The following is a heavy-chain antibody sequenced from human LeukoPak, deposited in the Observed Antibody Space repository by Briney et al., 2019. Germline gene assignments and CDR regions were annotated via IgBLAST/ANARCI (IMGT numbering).Heavy chain of an antibody. CDR2: ISAYNGDT. V-gene: IGHV1-18*01. J-gene: IGHJ3*02. CDR1: GYTFTGNV. D-gene: IGHD3-9*01. CDR3: ARDGGGYDILTGYYVGAFDI. Sequence: ASVKVSCKTSGYTFTGNVISWVRQAPGQGLEWMGWISAYNGDTNYAQKVQARVSMTTDTSTSTAYMELRSLRSDDTAVYYCARDGGGYDILTGYYVGAFDIWGQGTMVTVSS.